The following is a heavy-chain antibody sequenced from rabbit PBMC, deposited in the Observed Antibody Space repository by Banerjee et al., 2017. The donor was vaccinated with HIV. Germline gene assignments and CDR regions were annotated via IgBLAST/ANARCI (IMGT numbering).Heavy chain of an antibody. Sequence: QEQLEESGGDLVKPEGSLTLTCTASGFSFSNNYVMFWVRQAPGKGLEWIACIYTGSSGSTYYASWAKGRFTITRSTSLNTVTLQLNSLTAADTATYFCARDLAGVIGWNFNLWGPGTLVTVS. CDR2: IYTGSSGST. CDR3: ARDLAGVIGWNFNL. CDR1: GFSFSNNYV. D-gene: IGHD4-1*01. V-gene: IGHV1S45*01. J-gene: IGHJ4*01.